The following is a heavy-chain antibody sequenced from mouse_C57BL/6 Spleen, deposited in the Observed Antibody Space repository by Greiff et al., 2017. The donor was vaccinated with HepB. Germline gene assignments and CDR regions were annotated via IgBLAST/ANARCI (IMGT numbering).Heavy chain of an antibody. Sequence: VQLQQSGAELVKPGASVKISCKASGYAFSSYWMNWVKQRPGKGLEWIGQIYPGDGDTNYNGKFKGKATLTADKSSSPDYMQLSSLTSEDSAVYFCARTPFTTGSLEDYWYFDVWGTGTTVTVSS. D-gene: IGHD1-1*01. CDR2: IYPGDGDT. CDR3: ARTPFTTGSLEDYWYFDV. J-gene: IGHJ1*03. CDR1: GYAFSSYW. V-gene: IGHV1-80*01.